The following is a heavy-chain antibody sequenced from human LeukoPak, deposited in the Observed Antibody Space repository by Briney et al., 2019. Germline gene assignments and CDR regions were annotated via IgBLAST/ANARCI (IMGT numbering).Heavy chain of an antibody. CDR1: GDSISNNY. CDR3: ARGVYAGSGY. D-gene: IGHD2-8*01. Sequence: PSETLSLTCTVSGDSISNNYWSWIGQSPGKGLEWIGNVFYRGNTNYNPSLKSRVTISVDTSKNQFSLKLNSVTAADTAVYYCARGVYAGSGYWGQGALVTVSS. V-gene: IGHV4-59*01. CDR2: VFYRGNT. J-gene: IGHJ4*02.